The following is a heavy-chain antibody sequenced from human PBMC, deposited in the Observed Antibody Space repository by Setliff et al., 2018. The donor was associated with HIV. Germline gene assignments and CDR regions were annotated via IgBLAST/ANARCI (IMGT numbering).Heavy chain of an antibody. D-gene: IGHD3-10*01. J-gene: IGHJ4*02. Sequence: ASETLSLTCAVSGYAITSGFYWGWIRQPPGKGLEWIGSIYHSGTTNYNSSLKSRVTISPQTSKNQFSLELTSVTAADTAVYYCASLYYISSWTSYFDSWGQGTLVTVSS. V-gene: IGHV4-38-2*01. CDR3: ASLYYISSWTSYFDS. CDR1: GYAITSGFY. CDR2: IYHSGTT.